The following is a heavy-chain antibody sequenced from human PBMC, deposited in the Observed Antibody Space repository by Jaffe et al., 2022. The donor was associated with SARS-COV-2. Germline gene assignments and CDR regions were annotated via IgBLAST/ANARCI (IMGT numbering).Heavy chain of an antibody. CDR3: ARGYIYLVKHGMDV. Sequence: QVQLQESGPGLVKTSGTLSLTCAVSGGSISTPHWWNWVRQSPGKGLEWIGAIFHSGNTNYNPSLKSRVTISVDKSKNQFSLNLSSVTAADTAVYYCARGYIYLVKHGMDVWGQGTTVTVSS. V-gene: IGHV4-4*02. CDR1: GGSISTPHW. D-gene: IGHD1-1*01. CDR2: IFHSGNT. J-gene: IGHJ6*02.